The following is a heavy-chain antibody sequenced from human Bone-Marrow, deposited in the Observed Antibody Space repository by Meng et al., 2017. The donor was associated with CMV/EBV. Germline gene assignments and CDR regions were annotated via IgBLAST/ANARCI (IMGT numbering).Heavy chain of an antibody. D-gene: IGHD2-2*01. Sequence: ASVKVSCKASGYTFTSYYMHWVRQAPGQGLEWMGIINPSGGSTSYAQKFQGRVTMTRDKSTSTVYMELSSLRSEDTAVYYCARSVAAAWDFDYWGQGTLVTVSS. CDR1: GYTFTSYY. CDR3: ARSVAAAWDFDY. J-gene: IGHJ4*02. CDR2: INPSGGST. V-gene: IGHV1-46*01.